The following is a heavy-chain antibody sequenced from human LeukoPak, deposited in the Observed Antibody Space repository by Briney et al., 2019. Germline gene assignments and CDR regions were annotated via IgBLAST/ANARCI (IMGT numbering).Heavy chain of an antibody. J-gene: IGHJ3*02. CDR3: ARAGAVAGTYDAFDI. D-gene: IGHD6-19*01. Sequence: GASVKVSCKASGGTFSSYAISWVRQAPGQGLEWMGRIIPILGIANYAQKFQGRVTITADKSTSTAYMGLSSLRSEDTAVYYCARAGAVAGTYDAFDIWGQGTMVTVSS. V-gene: IGHV1-69*04. CDR2: IIPILGIA. CDR1: GGTFSSYA.